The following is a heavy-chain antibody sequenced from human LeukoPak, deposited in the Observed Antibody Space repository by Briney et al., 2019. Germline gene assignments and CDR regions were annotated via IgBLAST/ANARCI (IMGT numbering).Heavy chain of an antibody. V-gene: IGHV3-7*02. D-gene: IGHD6-13*01. CDR2: IKQDGSEK. CDR3: ARHERIAAAGAYFDY. J-gene: IGHJ4*02. CDR1: GFTFNNYW. Sequence: PGGSLRLSCAAYGFTFNNYWMIWVRQAPGKGLEWVGNIKQDGSEKRYADSVRGRFTISRDNAQTSLYLQMNSLRAEDTAVYYCARHERIAAAGAYFDYWGQGTLVTVSS.